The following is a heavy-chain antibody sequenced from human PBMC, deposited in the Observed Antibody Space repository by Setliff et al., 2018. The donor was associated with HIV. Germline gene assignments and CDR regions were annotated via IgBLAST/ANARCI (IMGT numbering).Heavy chain of an antibody. CDR2: IYYSGST. CDR1: GGSISTTSYY. Sequence: SETLSLTCIVSGGSISTTSYYWGWIRQPPGKGLEWIGSIYYSGSTYYNPSLKSRVTISVDTSENQFSLKLSSVTVADTAVYYCARLTLYSSSWYGTRDYFDYWGQGTLVTVSS. J-gene: IGHJ4*02. D-gene: IGHD6-13*01. CDR3: ARLTLYSSSWYGTRDYFDY. V-gene: IGHV4-39*01.